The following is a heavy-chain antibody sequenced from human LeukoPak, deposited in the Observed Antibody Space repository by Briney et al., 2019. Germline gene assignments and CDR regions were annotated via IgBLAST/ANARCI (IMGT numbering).Heavy chain of an antibody. CDR2: ISSSSSYI. V-gene: IGHV3-21*01. Sequence: PGGSLRLSCAASGFTFSSYSMNWVRQAPGKGLEWVSSISSSSSYIYYADSVKGRFTISRDNAKNSLYLQMNSLRAEDTAVYYCARDLSIVVVPAAPLDYWGQGTLVTVSS. J-gene: IGHJ4*02. CDR1: GFTFSSYS. CDR3: ARDLSIVVVPAAPLDY. D-gene: IGHD2-2*01.